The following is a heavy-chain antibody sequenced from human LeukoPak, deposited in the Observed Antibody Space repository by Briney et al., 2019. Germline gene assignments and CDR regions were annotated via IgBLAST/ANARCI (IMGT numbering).Heavy chain of an antibody. D-gene: IGHD6-19*01. CDR1: GGSLSGYY. CDR3: ASTSRGWYYFDY. V-gene: IGHV4-34*01. CDR2: INHSGST. J-gene: IGHJ4*02. Sequence: SETLSLTCAVYGGSLSGYYWSWIRQPPGKGLEWIGEINHSGSTNYNPSLKSRVTISVDTSKNQFSLKLSSVTAADTAVYYCASTSRGWYYFDYWGQGTLVTVSS.